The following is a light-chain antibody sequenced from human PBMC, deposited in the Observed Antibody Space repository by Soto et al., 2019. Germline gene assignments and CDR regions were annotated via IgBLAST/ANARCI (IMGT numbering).Light chain of an antibody. Sequence: QSALTQPPSASGSPGQSVTISCTGPSNDVADHNFVSWYQQHPGKAPKLIIYEVTKRPSGVPDRFSGSKSGNTASLTVSGLQAEDEADYFCSAYSGNSKFIFGGGTKLTVL. CDR3: SAYSGNSKFI. CDR1: SNDVADHNF. V-gene: IGLV2-8*01. J-gene: IGLJ2*01. CDR2: EVT.